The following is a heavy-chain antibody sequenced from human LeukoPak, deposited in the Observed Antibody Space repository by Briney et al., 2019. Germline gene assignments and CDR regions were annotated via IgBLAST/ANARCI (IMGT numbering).Heavy chain of an antibody. Sequence: GASAKVSCKVSGYTLTELSMHWVRQAPGKGLEWMGGFDPEDGETIYAQKFQGRVTMTEDTSTDTAYMELSSLRSEDTAVYYCATGVVTETLWDYWGQGTLVTVSS. D-gene: IGHD4-11*01. J-gene: IGHJ4*02. CDR1: GYTLTELS. V-gene: IGHV1-24*01. CDR2: FDPEDGET. CDR3: ATGVVTETLWDY.